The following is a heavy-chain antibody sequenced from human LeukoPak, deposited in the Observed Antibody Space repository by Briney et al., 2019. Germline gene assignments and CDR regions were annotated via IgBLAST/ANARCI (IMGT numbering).Heavy chain of an antibody. CDR3: ARLLYCGSDCYAGFDY. D-gene: IGHD2-21*02. Sequence: NRGESLKISCKGSGYSFTSYWIGWVRQMPGKGLEWMGIMCPGDADTRYSPSFQGQVTMSADKSISTAYLQWSSLKASDTAMYYCARLLYCGSDCYAGFDYWGQGTLVTVSS. CDR2: MCPGDADT. V-gene: IGHV5-51*01. CDR1: GYSFTSYW. J-gene: IGHJ4*02.